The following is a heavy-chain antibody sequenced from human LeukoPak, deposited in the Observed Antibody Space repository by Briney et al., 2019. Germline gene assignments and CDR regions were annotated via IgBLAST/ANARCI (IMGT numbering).Heavy chain of an antibody. D-gene: IGHD3-16*02. CDR1: GYTFTGYY. Sequence: ASVKVSCKASGYTFTGYYMHWVRQAPGQGLGWMGWINPNSGGTNYAQKFQGWVTMTRDTSISTAYMELSRLRSDDTAVYYCARGLKVTDYVWGSYRYSFDYWGQGTLVTVSS. CDR3: ARGLKVTDYVWGSYRYSFDY. J-gene: IGHJ4*02. V-gene: IGHV1-2*04. CDR2: INPNSGGT.